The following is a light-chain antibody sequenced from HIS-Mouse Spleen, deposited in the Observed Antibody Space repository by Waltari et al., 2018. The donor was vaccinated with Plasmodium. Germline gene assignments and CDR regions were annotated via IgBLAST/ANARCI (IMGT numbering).Light chain of an antibody. CDR2: KDS. CDR3: QSADSSGTYRV. Sequence: SYELTQPPSVSVSPGQTARITCSGDALPKQYAYWYQQKPSQAPVLVIYKDSERHSGIPERFSGSSSGTTVTLTISGVQAEDEADYYCQSADSSGTYRVFGGGTKLTVL. V-gene: IGLV3-25*03. J-gene: IGLJ2*01. CDR1: ALPKQY.